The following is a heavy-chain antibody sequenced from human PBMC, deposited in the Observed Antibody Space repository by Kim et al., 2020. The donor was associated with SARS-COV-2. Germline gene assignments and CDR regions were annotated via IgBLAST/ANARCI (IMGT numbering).Heavy chain of an antibody. Sequence: GGSLRLSCAASGFTFSSYGMHWVRQAPGKGLEWVAVISYDGSNKYYADSVKGRFTIYRDNSKNTLYLQMNSLSAEDTAVYYCAKEQVGVAGPLLYYYGM. CDR2: ISYDGSNK. J-gene: IGHJ6*01. V-gene: IGHV3-30*18. CDR1: GFTFSSYG. D-gene: IGHD6-19*01. CDR3: AKEQVGVAGPLLYYYGM.